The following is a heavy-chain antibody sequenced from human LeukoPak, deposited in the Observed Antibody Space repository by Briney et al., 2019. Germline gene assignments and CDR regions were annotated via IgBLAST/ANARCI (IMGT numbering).Heavy chain of an antibody. J-gene: IGHJ5*02. CDR3: ARGAPVAVTSCFDP. V-gene: IGHV1-2*02. D-gene: IGHD6-19*01. CDR2: INPNSGGT. Sequence: ASVKVSCKASGYAFAGYYMHWVRQAPGQGLEWMGWINPNSGGTNYAQKFQGRVTMTRDTSISTAYVDLSRLTSDDTAVYYCARGAPVAVTSCFDPWGQGTLVTVYS. CDR1: GYAFAGYY.